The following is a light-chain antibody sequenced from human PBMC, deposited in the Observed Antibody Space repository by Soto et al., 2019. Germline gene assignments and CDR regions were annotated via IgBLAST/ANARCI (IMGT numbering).Light chain of an antibody. J-gene: IGLJ2*01. Sequence: QSVLTQPPSVSGAPGQRVTISCTGSSSNIGAGYDVHWYQHLPGTAPKLLIYDNINRPSGVTDRFSGSKSGTSASLAITGLQAEDEADYYCQSYDISLSASVFGGGTKLTVL. CDR2: DNI. CDR1: SSNIGAGYD. CDR3: QSYDISLSASV. V-gene: IGLV1-40*01.